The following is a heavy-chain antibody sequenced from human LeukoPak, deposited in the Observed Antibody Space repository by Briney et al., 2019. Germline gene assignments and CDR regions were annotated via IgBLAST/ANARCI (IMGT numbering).Heavy chain of an antibody. D-gene: IGHD1-1*01. CDR1: GFTFSSYA. V-gene: IGHV3-23*01. CDR3: AKDLVLPVQLEPRRKGWFDP. CDR2: ISGSGGST. J-gene: IGHJ5*02. Sequence: GGSLRLSCAASGFTFSSYAMSWVRQAPGKGLEWVSAISGSGGSTYYADSVKGRFTISRDNSKNTLYLQMNSLRAEDTAVYYCAKDLVLPVQLEPRRKGWFDPWGQGTLVTVSS.